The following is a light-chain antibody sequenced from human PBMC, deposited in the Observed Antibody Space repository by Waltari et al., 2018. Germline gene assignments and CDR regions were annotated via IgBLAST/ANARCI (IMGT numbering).Light chain of an antibody. CDR3: QQLNSYPLT. Sequence: DIQLTQSPSFLSASVGDRVTITCRASQDISSCLSWYQQKPGKAPNLLIYTASTLQSGVPSRFSGSRSGTEFTLTISSLQPEDFATYYCQQLNSYPLTFGQGTRLDIK. V-gene: IGKV1-9*01. CDR1: QDISSC. CDR2: TAS. J-gene: IGKJ5*01.